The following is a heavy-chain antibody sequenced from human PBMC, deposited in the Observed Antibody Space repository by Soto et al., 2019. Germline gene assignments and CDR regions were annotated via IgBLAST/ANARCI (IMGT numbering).Heavy chain of an antibody. Sequence: SETLSLTCTVSGGSISSGGYSWTWIRQTPGKGLEWIGYTYQSGSAYYNPSLKSRVTISVDRSKNQFSLNLTSVTAADTAVYYCARDYYGMDVWGQGTTVTV. J-gene: IGHJ6*02. CDR3: ARDYYGMDV. CDR1: GGSISSGGYS. V-gene: IGHV4-30-2*01. CDR2: TYQSGSA.